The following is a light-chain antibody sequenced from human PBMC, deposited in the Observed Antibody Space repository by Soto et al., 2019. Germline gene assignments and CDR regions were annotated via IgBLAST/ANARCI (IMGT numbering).Light chain of an antibody. J-gene: IGKJ1*01. CDR1: QNINDL. CDR3: KHYNSYSEA. Sequence: DIQMTQSPSTLSASIGDRVTITCRASQNINDLLAWYQQKPGKAPKLLIYKASTLKSGVQSRFSGSGSGTEFTLTISSLQPDDFATYYCKHYNSYSEAFGQGTKVDIK. CDR2: KAS. V-gene: IGKV1-5*03.